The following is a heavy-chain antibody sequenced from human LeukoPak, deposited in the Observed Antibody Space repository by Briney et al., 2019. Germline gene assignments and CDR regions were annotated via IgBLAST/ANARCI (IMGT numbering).Heavy chain of an antibody. CDR3: ARGSSWYDIDY. D-gene: IGHD6-13*01. Sequence: PGGSLRLSCAASGFTFSSYSMNWVRQAPGKGLEWVSYISSSSSTIYYADSVKGRFTISGDNAKNSLYLQMNSLRAEDTAVYYCARGSSWYDIDYWGQGTLVTVSS. CDR1: GFTFSSYS. J-gene: IGHJ4*02. V-gene: IGHV3-48*01. CDR2: ISSSSSTI.